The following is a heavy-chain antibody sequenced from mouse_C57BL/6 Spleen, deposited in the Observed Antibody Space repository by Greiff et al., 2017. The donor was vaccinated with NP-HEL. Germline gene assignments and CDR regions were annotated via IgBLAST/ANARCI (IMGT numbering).Heavy chain of an antibody. V-gene: IGHV3-6*01. J-gene: IGHJ4*01. Sequence: EVKLEESGPGLVKPSQSLSLTCSVTGYSITSGYYWNWIRQFPGNKLEWMGYISYDGSNNYNPSLKNRISITRDTSKNQFFLKLNSVTTEDTATYYCARDTVTGAMDYWGQGTSVTVSS. D-gene: IGHD1-1*01. CDR2: ISYDGSN. CDR3: ARDTVTGAMDY. CDR1: GYSITSGYY.